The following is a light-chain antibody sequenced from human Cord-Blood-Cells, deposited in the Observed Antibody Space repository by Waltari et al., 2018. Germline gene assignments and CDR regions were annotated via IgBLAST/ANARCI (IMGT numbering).Light chain of an antibody. V-gene: IGKV3-20*01. Sequence: EIVLTQSPGTLSWSPGERATLSCRASQSVSSSYLAWYQQKPGQAPRLLIYGASSRATCIPDRFSGSGSGTDFTLTISRLEPEDFAVYYCQQYGSSPYTFGQGTKLEIK. CDR2: GAS. CDR3: QQYGSSPYT. J-gene: IGKJ2*01. CDR1: QSVSSSY.